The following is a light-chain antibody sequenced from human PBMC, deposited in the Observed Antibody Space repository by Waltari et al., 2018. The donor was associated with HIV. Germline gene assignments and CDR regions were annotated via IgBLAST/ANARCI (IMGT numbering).Light chain of an antibody. CDR3: CSYAGSLWV. Sequence: QSALTQPRSVSGSPGQSVTIPCTGTSNDVCSYNYFSGYQQHPGKAPKLMIYDVSKRPSGVPDRFSGSKSGNTASLTISGLQAEDEADYYCCSYAGSLWVFGGGTKLTVL. V-gene: IGLV2-11*01. J-gene: IGLJ3*02. CDR1: SNDVCSYNY. CDR2: DVS.